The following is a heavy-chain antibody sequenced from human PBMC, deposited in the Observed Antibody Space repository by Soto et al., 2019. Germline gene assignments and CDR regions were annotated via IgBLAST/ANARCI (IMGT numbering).Heavy chain of an antibody. Sequence: SETLSLTCTVSGGSISSGGYYWSWIRQHPGKGLEWIGYIYYSGSTYYNPSLKSRVTISVDTSKNQFSLKLSSVTAADTAVYYCATSMVRGVIIYAMDVWGQGTTVTVSS. CDR1: GGSISSGGYY. V-gene: IGHV4-31*03. J-gene: IGHJ6*02. D-gene: IGHD3-10*01. CDR2: IYYSGST. CDR3: ATSMVRGVIIYAMDV.